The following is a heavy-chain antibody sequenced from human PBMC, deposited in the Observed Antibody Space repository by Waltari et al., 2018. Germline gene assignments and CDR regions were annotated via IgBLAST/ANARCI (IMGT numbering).Heavy chain of an antibody. Sequence: QVQLQESGPGLLKPSETLSLTCTVSGGSISSTLWTWIRQPPGQGLEWIGNIDYTGSTKYNPSLRSRVTISVDTSKTQFSLRLSSVTAADTAVYYCARFVRGRYFDYWGQGSLATVSS. V-gene: IGHV4-59*01. CDR3: ARFVRGRYFDY. J-gene: IGHJ4*02. D-gene: IGHD6-6*01. CDR2: IDYTGST. CDR1: GGSISSTL.